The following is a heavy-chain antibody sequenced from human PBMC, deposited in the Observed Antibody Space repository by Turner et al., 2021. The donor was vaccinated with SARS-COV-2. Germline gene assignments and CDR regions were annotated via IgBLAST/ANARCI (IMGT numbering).Heavy chain of an antibody. D-gene: IGHD4-17*01. CDR1: GGSISSYF. J-gene: IGHJ3*01. Sequence: QVQLQESGPGLVKPSETLSLTCTVSGGSISSYFWSWIRQPAGKGLEWIGRIHSSGIIHYNPSLKSRVTMSVDTSKNQVSLRLSSVTAADTAVYFCARANEDPTRALDVWGKGTMVTVSA. CDR3: ARANEDPTRALDV. V-gene: IGHV4-4*07. CDR2: IHSSGII.